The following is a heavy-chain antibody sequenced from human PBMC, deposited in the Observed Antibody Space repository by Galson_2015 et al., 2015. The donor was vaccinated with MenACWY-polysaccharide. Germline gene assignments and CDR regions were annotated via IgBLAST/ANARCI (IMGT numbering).Heavy chain of an antibody. V-gene: IGHV3-74*01. CDR3: AAGVGQLGNWFDP. J-gene: IGHJ5*02. CDR1: GFDFSLSW. CDR2: IRRDGGST. Sequence: SLRLSCAASGFDFSLSWMHWVRQAPGKGLVWVSRIRRDGGSTRYADSAKCRFTISRDNAKNTLYLQMNSLRPDDTAVYYCAAGVGQLGNWFDPWGQGTLVTVSS. D-gene: IGHD6-6*01.